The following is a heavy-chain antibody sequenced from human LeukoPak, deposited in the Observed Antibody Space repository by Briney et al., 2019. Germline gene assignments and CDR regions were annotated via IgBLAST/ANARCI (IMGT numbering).Heavy chain of an antibody. CDR3: FGITVTDVPY. J-gene: IGHJ4*02. CDR1: GLPFSHSG. D-gene: IGHD1-7*01. CDR2: IRYDGSNK. Sequence: PGGSLRLSCAACGLPFSHSGMHWVRQAPGKGLEWVAFIRYDGSNKYYADSVKGRFTISRDNSKHALYLQMNSLRGEDTAVYYCFGITVTDVPYWGQGTLVTVSS. V-gene: IGHV3-30*02.